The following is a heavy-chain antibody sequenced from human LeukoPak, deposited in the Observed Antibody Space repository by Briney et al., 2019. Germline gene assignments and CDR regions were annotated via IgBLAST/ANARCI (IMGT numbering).Heavy chain of an antibody. Sequence: PSETLSLTCAVYGGSFSGYYWSWIRQPPGKGLEWIGEINHSGSTNYNPSLKSRVTISVDTSKNQCSLKLSSVTAADTAFYYCARVGSSSSYYFDYWGQGTLVTVSS. V-gene: IGHV4-34*01. J-gene: IGHJ4*02. CDR1: GGSFSGYY. CDR2: INHSGST. D-gene: IGHD6-13*01. CDR3: ARVGSSSSYYFDY.